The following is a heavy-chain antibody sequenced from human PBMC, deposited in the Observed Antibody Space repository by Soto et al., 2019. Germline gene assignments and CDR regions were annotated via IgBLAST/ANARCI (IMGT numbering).Heavy chain of an antibody. Sequence: GGSLRLSCAASGFIFSNYGMSWVRQAPGKGLEWVAVVSHDGTVQHYGDSVKGRFTISRDNSKSTLYLQMNSLRPEDTAVYHCAKNQGVELVPLATVDWFDPWGQGSVVTVSS. CDR3: AKNQGVELVPLATVDWFDP. D-gene: IGHD1-26*01. CDR2: VSHDGTVQ. J-gene: IGHJ5*02. CDR1: GFIFSNYG. V-gene: IGHV3-30*18.